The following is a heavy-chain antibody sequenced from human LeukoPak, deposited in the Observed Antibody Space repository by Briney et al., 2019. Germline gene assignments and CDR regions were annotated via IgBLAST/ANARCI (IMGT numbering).Heavy chain of an antibody. J-gene: IGHJ4*02. V-gene: IGHV1-8*01. Sequence: ASVKVSCTASGYTFTSYDINWVRQATGQGLEWMGWMNPNSGNTGYAQKFQGRVTMTRNTSISTAYMELSSLRSEDTAVYYCARGRAQWLRFGGIFDYWGQGTLVTVSS. D-gene: IGHD5-12*01. CDR1: GYTFTSYD. CDR2: MNPNSGNT. CDR3: ARGRAQWLRFGGIFDY.